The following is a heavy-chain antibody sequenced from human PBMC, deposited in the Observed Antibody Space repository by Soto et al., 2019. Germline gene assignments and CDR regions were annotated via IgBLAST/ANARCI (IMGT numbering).Heavy chain of an antibody. CDR2: ISYDGSNK. CDR3: ARGYNGYNYNFDY. D-gene: IGHD5-12*01. Sequence: PGGSLRLSCAASGFTFSSYAMHWVRQAPGKGLEWVAVISYDGSNKYYADSVKGRFTISRDNSKNTLYLQMNSLKTEDTAVYYCARGYNGYNYNFDYWGQGTLVTVSS. J-gene: IGHJ4*02. CDR1: GFTFSSYA. V-gene: IGHV3-30-3*01.